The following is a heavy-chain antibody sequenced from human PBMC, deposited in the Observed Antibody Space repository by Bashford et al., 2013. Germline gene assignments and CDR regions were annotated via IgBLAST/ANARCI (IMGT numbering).Heavy chain of an antibody. J-gene: IGHJ2*01. CDR2: INPNRGGT. CDR3: ARDYCAGDCASFFDL. V-gene: IGHV1-2*02. Sequence: WVRQAPGQGLEWMGWINPNRGGTNYAQNFQGRVSMTRDTSISTAYLELSRLTSDDTAVYYCARDYCAGDCASFFDLWGRGTLVTVSS. D-gene: IGHD2-21*02.